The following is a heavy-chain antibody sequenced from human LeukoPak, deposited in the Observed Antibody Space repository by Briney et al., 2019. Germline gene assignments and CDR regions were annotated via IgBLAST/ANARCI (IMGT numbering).Heavy chain of an antibody. CDR2: IYHSGST. CDR3: AREPRITMVRGGWAFDI. D-gene: IGHD3-10*01. Sequence: PSETLSLTCAVSGYSISSGYYWGWIRQPPGKGLEWIGSIYHSGSTYYNPSLKSQVTISVDTSKNQFSLKLSSVTAADTAVYYCAREPRITMVRGGWAFDIWGQGTMVTVSS. CDR1: GYSISSGYY. J-gene: IGHJ3*02. V-gene: IGHV4-38-2*02.